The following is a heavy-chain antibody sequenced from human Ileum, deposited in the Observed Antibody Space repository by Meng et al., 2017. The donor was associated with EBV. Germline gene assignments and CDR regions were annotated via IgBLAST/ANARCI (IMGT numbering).Heavy chain of an antibody. CDR3: ARDGYSSGSD. V-gene: IGHV4-61*01. CDR2: IYNSGST. CDR1: GGSICMGCNA. Sequence: QVQRHGAVPGLLHPAETLALPCMRSGGSICMGCNAWSWHRQPPGTGLEWIGYIYNSGSTNYNPSLKSRVTISVDTSKNQFSLKLSSVTAADTAVYYCARDGYSSGSDWGQGTLVTVSS. D-gene: IGHD6-19*01. J-gene: IGHJ4*02.